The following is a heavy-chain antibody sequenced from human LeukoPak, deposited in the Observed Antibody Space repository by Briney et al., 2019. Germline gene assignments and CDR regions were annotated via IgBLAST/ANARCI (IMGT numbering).Heavy chain of an antibody. Sequence: TSETLSLTCTISGGSISSTSYYWGWIRQPPGRGLEWIGSIYYSGRTSYNPSLRSRVTISVDTSNNQFSLKLSSVTAADTAVYYCARHGHYYDNSGIPYWGQGTLVNVSS. J-gene: IGHJ4*02. V-gene: IGHV4-39*01. CDR3: ARHGHYYDNSGIPY. CDR1: GGSISSTSYY. CDR2: IYYSGRT. D-gene: IGHD3-22*01.